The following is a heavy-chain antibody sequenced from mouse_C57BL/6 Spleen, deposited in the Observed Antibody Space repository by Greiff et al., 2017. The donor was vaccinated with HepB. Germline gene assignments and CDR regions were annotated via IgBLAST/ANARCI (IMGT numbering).Heavy chain of an antibody. D-gene: IGHD2-3*01. CDR1: GYAFSSSW. Sequence: QVQLQQSGPELVKPGASVKISCKASGYAFSSSWMNWVKQRPGKGLEWIGRIYPGDGDTNYNGKFKGKATLTADKSSSTAYMQLSSLTSEDSAVYFCARGGYDGYYWGQGTTLTVSS. J-gene: IGHJ2*01. V-gene: IGHV1-82*01. CDR2: IYPGDGDT. CDR3: ARGGYDGYY.